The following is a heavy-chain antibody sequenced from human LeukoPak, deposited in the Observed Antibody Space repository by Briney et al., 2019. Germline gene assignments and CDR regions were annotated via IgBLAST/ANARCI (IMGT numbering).Heavy chain of an antibody. CDR3: ARHVIGDHFDY. V-gene: IGHV4-59*08. CDR1: GGSISSYY. J-gene: IGHJ4*02. Sequence: PSETLSLTCTVSGGSISSYYWSWIRQPPGKGLEWIGYIYYSGSTNYNPSLKSRVTISVDTSKNQFSLKLSSATAADTAVYYCARHVIGDHFDYWGQGTLVTVSS. D-gene: IGHD4-17*01. CDR2: IYYSGST.